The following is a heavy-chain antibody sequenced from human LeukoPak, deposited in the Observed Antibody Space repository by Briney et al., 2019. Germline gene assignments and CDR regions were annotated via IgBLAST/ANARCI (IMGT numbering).Heavy chain of an antibody. CDR2: IIPIFGTA. J-gene: IGHJ5*02. CDR3: ARVPIAVAGNWFDP. Sequence: ASVKVSCKASGGIFSSYAISWVRQAPGQGLEWMGGIIPIFGTANYAQKFQGRVTITADESTSTAYMELSSLRSEDTAVYYCARVPIAVAGNWFDPWGQGTLVTVSS. CDR1: GGIFSSYA. D-gene: IGHD6-19*01. V-gene: IGHV1-69*13.